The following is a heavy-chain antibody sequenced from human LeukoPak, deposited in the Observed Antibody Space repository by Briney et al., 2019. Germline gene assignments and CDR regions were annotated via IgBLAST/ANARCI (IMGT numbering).Heavy chain of an antibody. D-gene: IGHD1-26*01. CDR3: ARESDGIDS. Sequence: PSETLSLTCSVSGGSISGYYWSWIRQPPGKGLEWIGYFYYTGYTNYNPSLKSRVAISVDTSKNQFSLYLTSVTAADTAVYYCARESDGIDSWGQGTLVSVSS. V-gene: IGHV4-59*01. J-gene: IGHJ4*02. CDR1: GGSISGYY. CDR2: FYYTGYT.